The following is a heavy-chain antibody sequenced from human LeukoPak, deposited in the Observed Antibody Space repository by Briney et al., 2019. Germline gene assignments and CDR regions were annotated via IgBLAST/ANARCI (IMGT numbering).Heavy chain of an antibody. CDR2: INHSGST. V-gene: IGHV4-34*01. D-gene: IGHD2-15*01. CDR1: GGSFSGYY. CDR3: ARAYCSGGSCYSPGAFDI. Sequence: SETLSLTCAVYGGSFSGYYWSWIRQPPGKGLEWIGEINHSGSTNYNPSLKSRVTMSVDTSKNQFSLKLSSVTAADTAVYYCARAYCSGGSCYSPGAFDIWGQGTMVTVSS. J-gene: IGHJ3*02.